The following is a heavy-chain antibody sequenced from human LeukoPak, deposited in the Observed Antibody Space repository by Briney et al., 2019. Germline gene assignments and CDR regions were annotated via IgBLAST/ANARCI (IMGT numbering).Heavy chain of an antibody. V-gene: IGHV1-46*01. J-gene: IGHJ5*02. CDR2: INPSGGST. D-gene: IGHD3-16*01. CDR1: GYTFTSYD. CDR3: ARGALLGGGWFDP. Sequence: ASVKVSCKASGYTFTSYDMDWVRQAPGQGLEWMGIINPSGGSTSYAQKFQGRVTMTRDTSTSTVYMELSSLRSEDTAVYYCARGALLGGGWFDPWGQGTLVTVSS.